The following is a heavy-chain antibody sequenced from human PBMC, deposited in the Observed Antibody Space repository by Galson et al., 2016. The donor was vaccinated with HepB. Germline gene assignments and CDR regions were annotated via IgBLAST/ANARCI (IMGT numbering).Heavy chain of an antibody. CDR3: ARDPPAVATATWG. V-gene: IGHV3-53*01. Sequence: SLRLSCAASGLTVSNNYMRWVRQAPGKGLEWVSLIYSGGTTKYADSVKGRFTISRDSSKNTLYLQMNSLRAEDTGVYYCARDPPAVATATWGWGQGTLATVSS. D-gene: IGHD2-2*01. CDR2: IYSGGTT. J-gene: IGHJ4*02. CDR1: GLTVSNNY.